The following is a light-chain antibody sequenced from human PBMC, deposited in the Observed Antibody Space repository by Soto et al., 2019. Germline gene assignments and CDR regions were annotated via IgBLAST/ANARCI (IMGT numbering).Light chain of an antibody. CDR3: SSYAGSNNYV. CDR1: SSDVGGYNY. CDR2: EVN. Sequence: QSALTQPPSASGSPGQSVTISCTGTSSDVGGYNYVSWYQQHPGKAPKLMIYEVNKRPSGVPDRFTGSKSGNTASLTVSGLQAEDEADYYCSSYAGSNNYVVGTGTKLTVL. V-gene: IGLV2-8*01. J-gene: IGLJ1*01.